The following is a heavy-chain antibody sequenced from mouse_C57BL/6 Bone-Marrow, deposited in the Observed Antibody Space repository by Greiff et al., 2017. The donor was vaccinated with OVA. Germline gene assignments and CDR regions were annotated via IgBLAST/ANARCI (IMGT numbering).Heavy chain of an antibody. V-gene: IGHV1-18*01. D-gene: IGHD1-1*01. J-gene: IGHJ4*01. CDR3: ARSPYYGSSSYYYAMDY. Sequence: EVQVVESGPELVKPGASVKIPCKASGYTFTDYNMDWVKQSHGKSLEWIGDINPNNGGTIYNQKFKGKATLTVDKSSSTAYMELRSLTSEDTAVYYCARSPYYGSSSYYYAMDYWGQGTSVTVSS. CDR1: GYTFTDYN. CDR2: INPNNGGT.